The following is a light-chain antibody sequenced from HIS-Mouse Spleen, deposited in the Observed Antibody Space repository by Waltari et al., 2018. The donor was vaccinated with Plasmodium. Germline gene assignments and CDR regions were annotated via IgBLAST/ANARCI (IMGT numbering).Light chain of an antibody. CDR3: QQYGSSPYT. Sequence: ELVLTHSPGTLSLSPGERATLSCRASQSVSSSYLAWYQQKPGQAPSLLIYGASSRATGIPDRFSGSGSGTDFTLTISRLEPEDFAVYYCQQYGSSPYTFGQGTKLEIK. J-gene: IGKJ2*01. V-gene: IGKV3-20*01. CDR2: GAS. CDR1: QSVSSSY.